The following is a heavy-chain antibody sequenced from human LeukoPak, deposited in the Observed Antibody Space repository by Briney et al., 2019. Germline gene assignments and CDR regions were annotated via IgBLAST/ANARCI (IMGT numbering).Heavy chain of an antibody. J-gene: IGHJ3*02. CDR2: ISGSGGST. Sequence: GGPLRLSCAASGFTFSSYGMSWVRQAPGKGLEWVSAISGSGGSTYYADSVKGRFTISRDNSKNTLYLQMNSLRAEDAAVYYCAKTPYDILTGPDAFDIWGQGTMVTVSS. D-gene: IGHD3-9*01. CDR1: GFTFSSYG. V-gene: IGHV3-23*01. CDR3: AKTPYDILTGPDAFDI.